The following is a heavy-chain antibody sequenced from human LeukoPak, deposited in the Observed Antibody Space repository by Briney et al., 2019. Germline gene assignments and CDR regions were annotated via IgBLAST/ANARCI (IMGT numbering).Heavy chain of an antibody. D-gene: IGHD3-22*01. V-gene: IGHV3-23*01. Sequence: GGSLRLSCAASGFTFSSYAMSWVRQAPGKGLEWVSAISGGGGTTYYADSVKGRFTISRDNSKDTLYLQMNSLRAEDTAVYYCAKAPAYYYASSGYYYLDYWGQGTLVIVSS. J-gene: IGHJ4*02. CDR1: GFTFSSYA. CDR2: ISGGGGTT. CDR3: AKAPAYYYASSGYYYLDY.